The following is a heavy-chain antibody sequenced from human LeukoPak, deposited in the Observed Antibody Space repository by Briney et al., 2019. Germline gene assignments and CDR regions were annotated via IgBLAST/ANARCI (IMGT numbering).Heavy chain of an antibody. CDR1: GFTFSRYS. J-gene: IGHJ6*03. Sequence: GGSLRLSCAASGFTFSRYSMNWVRQAPGKGLEWVASISSTSTFIYSAGSVKGRFTISRDTAKNSLFLQMNSLRAEDTAIYYCARDYFDSSDYPQTYYYYYMDVWGKGTTVTVSS. CDR3: ARDYFDSSDYPQTYYYYYMDV. CDR2: ISSTSTFI. D-gene: IGHD3-22*01. V-gene: IGHV3-21*01.